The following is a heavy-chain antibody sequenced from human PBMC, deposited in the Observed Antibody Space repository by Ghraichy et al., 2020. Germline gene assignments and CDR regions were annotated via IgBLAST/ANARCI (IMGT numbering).Heavy chain of an antibody. CDR1: GGSISSSSYY. D-gene: IGHD4-17*01. V-gene: IGHV4-39*01. CDR3: ARVDGVTTSNFDY. J-gene: IGHJ4*02. Sequence: GSLRLSCTVSGGSISSSSYYWGWIRQPPGKGLEWIGSIYYSGSTYYNPSLKSRVTISVDTSKNQFSLKLSSVTAADTAVYYCARVDGVTTSNFDYWGQGTLVTVSS. CDR2: IYYSGST.